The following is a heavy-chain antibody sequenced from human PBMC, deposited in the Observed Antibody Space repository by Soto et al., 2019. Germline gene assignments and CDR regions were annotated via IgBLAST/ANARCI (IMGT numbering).Heavy chain of an antibody. J-gene: IGHJ4*02. D-gene: IGHD3-22*01. Sequence: SVKVSCKASGYTFTSYYMHWVRQAPGQGLEWMGGVNPSCGTANYAQKFQGRVTITADESTSTAYMELSSLRSEDTAVYYCALIFYYDSSGSYYFDYWGQGTLVTVSS. CDR2: VNPSCGTA. CDR3: ALIFYYDSSGSYYFDY. V-gene: IGHV1-69*13. CDR1: GYTFTSYY.